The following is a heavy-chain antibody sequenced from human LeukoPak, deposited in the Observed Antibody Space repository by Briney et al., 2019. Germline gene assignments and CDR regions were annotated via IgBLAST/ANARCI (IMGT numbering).Heavy chain of an antibody. Sequence: PSETLSLTCSGSGGSIYSSSYYWGWIRQPPGKGLEWIGSIYYSGGTFYNPSLKSRVTISVDTSKNQFSLKLSSVTAADTAVYYCASQGELLSPIAYWGQGTLVTVSS. V-gene: IGHV4-39*01. J-gene: IGHJ4*02. CDR2: IYYSGGT. CDR1: GGSIYSSSYY. D-gene: IGHD1-26*01. CDR3: ASQGELLSPIAY.